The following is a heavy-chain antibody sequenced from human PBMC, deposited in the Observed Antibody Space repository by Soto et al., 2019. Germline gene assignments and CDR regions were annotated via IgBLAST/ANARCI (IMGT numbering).Heavy chain of an antibody. J-gene: IGHJ4*02. CDR1: GGSISSGGFS. D-gene: IGHD3-22*01. CDR3: VRAYYYDSGGFHSYY. V-gene: IGHV4-30-2*06. CDR2: IYQSGTA. Sequence: PSETLSLTCAVSGGSISSGGFSWNWIRQSPPTKGLEWIGHIYQSGTAYYNPSLKSRVIISVDTSKNQFSLKLTSVTAADTAVYYCVRAYYYDSGGFHSYYWGQGILVTVSS.